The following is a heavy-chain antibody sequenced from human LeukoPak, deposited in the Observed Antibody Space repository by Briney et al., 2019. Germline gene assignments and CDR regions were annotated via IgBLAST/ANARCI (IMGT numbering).Heavy chain of an antibody. J-gene: IGHJ6*03. Sequence: SETLSLTCTVSGYSISSGFFSGWIRQPPGKGLEWIGSISHRGNTFYNPSLKSRITISVDTSNNQFSLRLSSVTAADTAVYYCARGAYYYYYMDVWGKGTTVAVSS. CDR3: ARGAYYYYYMDV. CDR1: GYSISSGFF. V-gene: IGHV4-38-2*02. CDR2: ISHRGNT.